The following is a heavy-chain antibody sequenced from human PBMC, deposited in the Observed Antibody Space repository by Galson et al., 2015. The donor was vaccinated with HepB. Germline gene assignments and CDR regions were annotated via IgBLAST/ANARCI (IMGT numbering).Heavy chain of an antibody. CDR3: ARFHQVVPAAKSKDSFDV. CDR1: GYIFTNFW. J-gene: IGHJ3*01. CDR2: IFPADSDA. Sequence: QSGAEVKKPGESLTISCQVSGYIFTNFWIGWVRQVPGRGLDFIGLIFPADSDARYGPPFQGHVTISVDRSINVVYLQWNSLKASDPAIYYCARFHQVVPAAKSKDSFDVWGQGTAVTVTS. D-gene: IGHD2-2*01. V-gene: IGHV5-51*03.